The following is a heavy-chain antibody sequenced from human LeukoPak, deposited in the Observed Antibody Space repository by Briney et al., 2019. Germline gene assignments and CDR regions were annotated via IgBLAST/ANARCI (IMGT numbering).Heavy chain of an antibody. CDR2: ISYDGSNK. V-gene: IGHV3-30*18. Sequence: PGGSLRLSCAASGFTFSSYGMHWVRQAPGKGLERVAVISYDGSNKYYADSVKGRFTISRDNSKNTLYLQMNSLRAEDTAVYYCAKELLKSYYYGSGSYSFDYWGQGTLVTVSS. D-gene: IGHD3-10*01. CDR3: AKELLKSYYYGSGSYSFDY. J-gene: IGHJ4*02. CDR1: GFTFSSYG.